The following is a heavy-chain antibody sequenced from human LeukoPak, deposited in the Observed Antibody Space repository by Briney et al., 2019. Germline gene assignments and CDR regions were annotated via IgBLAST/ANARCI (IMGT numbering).Heavy chain of an antibody. CDR1: GHSLSDLS. CDR2: FDIEDAET. V-gene: IGHV1-24*01. D-gene: IGHD4-11*01. CDR3: VAEVIEVTMGDY. Sequence: ASVKVSCKVSGHSLSDLSIHWVRQAPGKGLEWMGGFDIEDAETIYAQEFEGRVIMTEDTATETAYMELSSLKSEDTAVYYCVAEVIEVTMGDYWGQGTLVTVSS. J-gene: IGHJ4*02.